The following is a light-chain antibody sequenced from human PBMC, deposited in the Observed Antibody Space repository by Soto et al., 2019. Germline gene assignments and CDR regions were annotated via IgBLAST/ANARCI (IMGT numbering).Light chain of an antibody. CDR3: KQYNNWSRT. CDR2: GVY. V-gene: IGKV3-15*01. CDR1: QSVSGN. Sequence: IVMTQSPVTLAVSPGGRAPPPLRASQSVSGNLAWYQQKPGQAHRLLIYGVYARATGIQARFSGSGFGTEFTLTIRSLQSEDLAVYYCKQYNNWSRTFGQGTKVDIK. J-gene: IGKJ1*01.